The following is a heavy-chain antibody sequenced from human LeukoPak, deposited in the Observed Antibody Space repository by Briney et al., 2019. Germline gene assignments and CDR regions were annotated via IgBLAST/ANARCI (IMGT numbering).Heavy chain of an antibody. Sequence: SETLSLTCAVSGGSISGSNWWTWVRQPPGKGLEWIGEIYHSGSTNYNPSLKSRVTISVDTSKNQFSLKLSSLTAADTAVYYCARSGNLFDYWGQGTLVTVSS. J-gene: IGHJ4*02. V-gene: IGHV4-4*02. D-gene: IGHD4-23*01. CDR3: ARSGNLFDY. CDR1: GGSISGSNW. CDR2: IYHSGST.